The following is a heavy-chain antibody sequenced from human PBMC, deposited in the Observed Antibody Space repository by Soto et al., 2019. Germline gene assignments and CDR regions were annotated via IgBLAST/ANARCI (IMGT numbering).Heavy chain of an antibody. V-gene: IGHV4-39*01. J-gene: IGHJ4*02. D-gene: IGHD4-4*01. CDR2: VYYRGRS. CDR3: VSQRTTVITQAGFAY. CDR1: GGSVTNSSYY. Sequence: SETLSLTCTVSGGSVTNSSYYWGWIRQSPGKGLEWIGSVYYRGRSYSKSSVKSRVTISVDTSKNQFSLNLNSVTASDTAVYFCVSQRTTVITQAGFAYWGPGALVTVSS.